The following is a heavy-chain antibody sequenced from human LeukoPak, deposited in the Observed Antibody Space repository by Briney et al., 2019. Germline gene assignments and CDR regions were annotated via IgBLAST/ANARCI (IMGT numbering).Heavy chain of an antibody. CDR1: GFTFSSYA. CDR3: ARVNLGRYCSGGSCSYYFDY. Sequence: GGSLRLSCAASGFTFSSYAMHWVRQAPGKGLEWVAVISYDGSNKYYADSVKGRFTISRDNSKNTLYLQMNSLRAEDTAVYYCARVNLGRYCSGGSCSYYFDYWGQGTLVTVSS. J-gene: IGHJ4*02. CDR2: ISYDGSNK. D-gene: IGHD2-15*01. V-gene: IGHV3-30-3*01.